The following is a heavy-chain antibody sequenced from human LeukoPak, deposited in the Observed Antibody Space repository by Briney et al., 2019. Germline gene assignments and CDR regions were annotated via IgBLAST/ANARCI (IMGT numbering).Heavy chain of an antibody. CDR3: ARARITMIVGGFDP. CDR1: GGSISSGGYS. J-gene: IGHJ5*02. Sequence: SETLSLTCAVSGGSISSGGYSWSWIRQPPGKGLEWIGYIYHSGSTYYNPSLKSRVTISVDRSKNQFSLKLSSVTAADTAVYDCARARITMIVGGFDPWGQGTLVTVSS. D-gene: IGHD3-22*01. CDR2: IYHSGST. V-gene: IGHV4-30-2*01.